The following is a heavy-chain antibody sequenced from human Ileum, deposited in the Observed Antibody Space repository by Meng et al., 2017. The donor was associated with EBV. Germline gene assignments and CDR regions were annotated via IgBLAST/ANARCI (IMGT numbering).Heavy chain of an antibody. CDR3: AISSVPGPAYYFGY. CDR1: GFRSSSEA. V-gene: IGHV1-69*01. Sequence: GKKPGSSGSASCKSFGFRSSSEAITWVRQAPGPGREWMGWSFPLIGTGDTSQKFHDRVTFTADASTKTAYMELPSWKYEAPAIYSCAISSVPGPAYYFGYWGQGTLVTVSS. J-gene: IGHJ4*01. CDR2: SFPLIGTG.